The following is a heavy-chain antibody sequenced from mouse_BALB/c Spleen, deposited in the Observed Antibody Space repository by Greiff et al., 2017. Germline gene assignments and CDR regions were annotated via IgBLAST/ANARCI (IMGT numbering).Heavy chain of an antibody. Sequence: VQLQESGAELAKPGASVKMSCKASGYTFTSYWMHWVKQRPGQGLEWIGYINPSTGYTEYNQKFKDKATLTEDKSSSTAHMQLSSLTSEDSAVYYCARDGKLYFDVWGAGTTVTVSS. CDR3: ARDGKLYFDV. D-gene: IGHD2-1*01. CDR1: GYTFTSYW. J-gene: IGHJ1*01. V-gene: IGHV1-7*01. CDR2: INPSTGYT.